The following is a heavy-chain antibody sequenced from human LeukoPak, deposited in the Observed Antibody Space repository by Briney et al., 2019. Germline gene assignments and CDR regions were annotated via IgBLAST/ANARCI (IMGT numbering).Heavy chain of an antibody. J-gene: IGHJ5*02. Sequence: SETLSLTCTVSGGSISSYYWSWIRQPPGKGLEWIGYIYYSGSTNYNPSLKSRVTISVDTSKNQFSLKLSSVTAADTAVYYCGRILRDTMVRGLIYNWFDPWGQGTLVTVSS. CDR3: GRILRDTMVRGLIYNWFDP. V-gene: IGHV4-59*01. CDR2: IYYSGST. D-gene: IGHD3-10*01. CDR1: GGSISSYY.